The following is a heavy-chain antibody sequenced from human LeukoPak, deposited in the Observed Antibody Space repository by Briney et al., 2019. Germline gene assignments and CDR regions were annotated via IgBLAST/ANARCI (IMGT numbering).Heavy chain of an antibody. J-gene: IGHJ3*02. V-gene: IGHV4-38-2*02. D-gene: IGHD3-22*01. Sequence: SETLSLTCTVSGYSISSGYYWGWIRQPPGKGLEWIGSIYHSGSTYYNPSLKGRVTISVDTSKNQFSLKLNSVTAADTAVYYCAGEDSEEDYYDGFAAFDIWGQGTMVTVSS. CDR1: GYSISSGYY. CDR3: AGEDSEEDYYDGFAAFDI. CDR2: IYHSGST.